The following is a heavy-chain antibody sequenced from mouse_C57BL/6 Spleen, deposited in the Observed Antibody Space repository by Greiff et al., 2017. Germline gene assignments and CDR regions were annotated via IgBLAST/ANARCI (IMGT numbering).Heavy chain of an antibody. CDR2: IYPVGGYT. J-gene: IGHJ4*01. CDR3: ARLPSNYYYAMDY. CDR1: GYTFTNYW. V-gene: IGHV1-63*01. Sequence: VQLQQSGAELVRPGTSVKMSCKASGYTFTNYWIGWAKQRPGHGLEWIGDIYPVGGYTNYNEKFKGKATLTAEQSSSSAYMQFSSLTSEDSAIYYGARLPSNYYYAMDYWGQGTSVTVSS.